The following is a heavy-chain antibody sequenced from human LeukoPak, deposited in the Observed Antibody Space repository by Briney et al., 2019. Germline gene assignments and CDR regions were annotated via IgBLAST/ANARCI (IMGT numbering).Heavy chain of an antibody. V-gene: IGHV1-18*01. J-gene: IGHJ4*02. Sequence: ASVKVSCKASGYTFTSYGISWVRQAPGQGLEWMGWISAYKGNTNYAQKLQGRVTMTTDTSTSTAYTELRSLRSDDTAVYYCAGDSASHHGSVFPLDYWGQGTLVTVSS. D-gene: IGHD3-10*01. CDR2: ISAYKGNT. CDR1: GYTFTSYG. CDR3: AGDSASHHGSVFPLDY.